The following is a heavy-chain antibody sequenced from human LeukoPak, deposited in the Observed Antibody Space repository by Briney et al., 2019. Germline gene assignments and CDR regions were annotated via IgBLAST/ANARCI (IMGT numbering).Heavy chain of an antibody. J-gene: IGHJ4*02. CDR2: IISSSNYM. Sequence: GGSLTLFCTASGYTFRRYNMNWLRQAPGKALEWVSSIISSSNYMCYADSVKGRFTISRDNAKNSLYLQMNSLRAEDTTVYYCARDCWDYGSGSYCGIDYWGQGTLATVSS. CDR3: ARDCWDYGSGSYCGIDY. CDR1: GYTFRRYN. D-gene: IGHD3-10*01. V-gene: IGHV3-21*03.